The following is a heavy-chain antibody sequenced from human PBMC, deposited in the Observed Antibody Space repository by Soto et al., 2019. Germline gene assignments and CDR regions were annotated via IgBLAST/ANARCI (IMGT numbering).Heavy chain of an antibody. Sequence: QVQLQESGPGLVKPSQTLSLTCTVSGASINSGGYYWTWIRQHPGKGLEWIGYIYDSGTTYYNPSLKSRLTISGDTSKNQLSLKLSSVTAADTAVYFCARGEVRTTFRHWGQGTLVTVSS. V-gene: IGHV4-31*03. CDR3: ARGEVRTTFRH. CDR1: GASINSGGYY. J-gene: IGHJ4*02. D-gene: IGHD3-10*01. CDR2: IYDSGTT.